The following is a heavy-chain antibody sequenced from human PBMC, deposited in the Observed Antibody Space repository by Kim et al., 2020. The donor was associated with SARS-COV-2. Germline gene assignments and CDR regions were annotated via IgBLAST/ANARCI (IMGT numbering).Heavy chain of an antibody. Sequence: GGSLRLSCAASGFTVSSNYMSWVRQAPGKGLEWVSVIYSGGSTYYADSVKGRFTISRDNSKNTLYLQMNSLRAEDTAVYYCAGCNSGSYYYYYYYMDVWGKGTTVTVSS. CDR2: IYSGGST. CDR1: GFTVSSNY. D-gene: IGHD1-26*01. CDR3: AGCNSGSYYYYYYYMDV. V-gene: IGHV3-66*01. J-gene: IGHJ6*03.